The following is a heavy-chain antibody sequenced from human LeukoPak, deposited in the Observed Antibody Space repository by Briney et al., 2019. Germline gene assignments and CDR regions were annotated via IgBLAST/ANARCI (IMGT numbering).Heavy chain of an antibody. V-gene: IGHV4-39*07. CDR2: IYYSGST. D-gene: IGHD4-11*01. CDR3: ARWINSIYYFDY. J-gene: IGHJ4*02. CDR1: GGSISSSSYY. Sequence: PSETLSLTCTVSGGSISSSSYYWGWIRQPPGKGLEWIGSIYYSGSTYYNPSLKSRVTISVDTSKNQFSLKLSSVTAADTAVYYCARWINSIYYFDYWGQGTLVTVSS.